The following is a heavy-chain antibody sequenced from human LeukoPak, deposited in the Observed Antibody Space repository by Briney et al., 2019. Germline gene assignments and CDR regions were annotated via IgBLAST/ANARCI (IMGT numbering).Heavy chain of an antibody. CDR2: INPNSGGT. Sequence: ASVKVSCKASGYTFTGYYMHWVRQAPGQGLEWMGRINPNSGGTNYAQKFQGRVTMTRDTFISTAYMELSRLRSDDTAVYYCARRNIAAAGTRWFDPWGQGTLVTVSS. D-gene: IGHD6-13*01. CDR1: GYTFTGYY. V-gene: IGHV1-2*06. CDR3: ARRNIAAAGTRWFDP. J-gene: IGHJ5*02.